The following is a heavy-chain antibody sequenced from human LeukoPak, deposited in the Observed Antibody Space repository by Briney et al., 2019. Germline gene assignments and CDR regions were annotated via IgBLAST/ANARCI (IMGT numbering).Heavy chain of an antibody. Sequence: PGGSLRLSCAASGFTFSSYAMYWVRQAPGKALEWMAVISNDGSDKDYADSVKGRFTISRDNSKNTLYLQMNSLRAEDTAVYYCARGGDIVVVPAANGPGGVTDYWGQGTLVTVSS. D-gene: IGHD2-2*01. CDR3: ARGGDIVVVPAANGPGGVTDY. CDR2: ISNDGSDK. V-gene: IGHV3-30-3*01. CDR1: GFTFSSYA. J-gene: IGHJ4*02.